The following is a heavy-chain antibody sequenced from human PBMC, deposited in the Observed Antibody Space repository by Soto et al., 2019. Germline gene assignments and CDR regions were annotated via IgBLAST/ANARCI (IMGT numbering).Heavy chain of an antibody. V-gene: IGHV3-23*01. CDR2: SSGSGGST. Sequence: PGWSLRLSCAASGFTLSNYAMSWVRQAPGKGLEWVSASSGSGGSTYYANSVKGRFTISRDNSKNTLYLQLNSLRAEDTAVYYCANDGYYDIDMDVWGHGTTVTVSS. CDR1: GFTLSNYA. CDR3: ANDGYYDIDMDV. J-gene: IGHJ6*02.